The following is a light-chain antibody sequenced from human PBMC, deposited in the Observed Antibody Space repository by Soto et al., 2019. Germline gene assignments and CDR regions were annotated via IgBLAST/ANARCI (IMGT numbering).Light chain of an antibody. CDR3: QSYDSSLSALYV. CDR2: GNS. V-gene: IGLV1-40*01. J-gene: IGLJ1*01. Sequence: QSLLSQPPSVCVAPGQMVTISCAGSSSNIGAGYDVHWYQQLPGTAPKPLIYGNSNRPSGVPDRFSGSKSGTSASLAITGLQAEDEADYYCQSYDSSLSALYVFGTGTKVTVL. CDR1: SSNIGAGYD.